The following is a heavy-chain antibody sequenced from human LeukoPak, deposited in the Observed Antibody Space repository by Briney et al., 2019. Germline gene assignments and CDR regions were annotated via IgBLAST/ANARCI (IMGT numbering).Heavy chain of an antibody. J-gene: IGHJ4*02. V-gene: IGHV1-46*01. CDR2: INPSGSST. Sequence: GASVKVSCKASGYTFTSHYMHWVRQAPGQGLEWTGLINPSGSSTLYAQKFQGRVTMTRDTSTSTVYLELSSLRSEDTAVYYCAREAGAILTGYYKGPFDYWGQGTLVTVSS. CDR1: GYTFTSHY. CDR3: AREAGAILTGYYKGPFDY. D-gene: IGHD3-9*01.